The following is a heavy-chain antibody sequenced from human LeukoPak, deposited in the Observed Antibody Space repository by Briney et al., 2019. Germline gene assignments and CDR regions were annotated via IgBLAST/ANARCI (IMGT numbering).Heavy chain of an antibody. D-gene: IGHD3-10*01. V-gene: IGHV3-21*01. J-gene: IGHJ3*02. Sequence: GGSLRLSCAASGFTFSSYSMNWVRQAPGKGLEWVSSISRSSAYIYYADSVKGRFTISRDNAKNSLYLQMNSLRAEDTAVYYCASFPPYMVRTDAFDIWGQGTMVTVPS. CDR2: ISRSSAYI. CDR3: ASFPPYMVRTDAFDI. CDR1: GFTFSSYS.